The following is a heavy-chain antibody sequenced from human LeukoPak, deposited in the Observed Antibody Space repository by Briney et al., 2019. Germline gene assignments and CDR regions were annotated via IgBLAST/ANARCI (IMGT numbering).Heavy chain of an antibody. V-gene: IGHV4-4*02. CDR3: PRGLAYYYDSSGHSYY. J-gene: IGHJ4*02. CDR1: GGSISSSNS. D-gene: IGHD3-22*01. CDR2: IYHSGST. Sequence: PSGTLSLTCAVSGGSISSSNSWSWVRQPPGKGLEWIGEIYHSGSTNYNPSLKSRVTISVDKSKNQFSLKLSSVPAADTAVYYCPRGLAYYYDSSGHSYYWGQGTLVTVSS.